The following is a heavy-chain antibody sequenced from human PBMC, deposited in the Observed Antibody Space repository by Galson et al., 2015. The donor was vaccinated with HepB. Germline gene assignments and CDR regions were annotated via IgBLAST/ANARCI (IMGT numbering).Heavy chain of an antibody. V-gene: IGHV3-9*01. J-gene: IGHJ4*02. CDR2: ISWNSGSI. CDR3: AKDRYCSGGSCYSFDY. D-gene: IGHD2-15*01. CDR1: GFTFDDYA. Sequence: SLRLSCAASGFTFDDYAMHWVRQAPGKGLEWVPGISWNSGSIGYADSVKGRFTISRDNAKNSLYLQMNSLRAEDTALYYCAKDRYCSGGSCYSFDYWGQGTLVTVSS.